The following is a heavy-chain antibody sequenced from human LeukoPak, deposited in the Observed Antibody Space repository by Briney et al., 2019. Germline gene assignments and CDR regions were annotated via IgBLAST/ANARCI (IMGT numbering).Heavy chain of an antibody. D-gene: IGHD2-15*01. Sequence: SETLSLTCTVSGGSISSGGYYWSWIRQPPGKGLEWIGYIYHSGSTYYNPSLKSRVTISVDRSKNQFSLKLSSVTAADTAVYYCARASSGGSLSYYYYGMDVWGQGTTVTVSS. J-gene: IGHJ6*02. CDR1: GGSISSGGYY. CDR3: ARASSGGSLSYYYYGMDV. V-gene: IGHV4-30-2*01. CDR2: IYHSGST.